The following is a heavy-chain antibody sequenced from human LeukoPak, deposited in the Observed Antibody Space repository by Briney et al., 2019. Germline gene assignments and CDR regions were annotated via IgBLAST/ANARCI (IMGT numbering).Heavy chain of an antibody. D-gene: IGHD3-16*02. Sequence: GESLKISCKGSGYSFINNWIGWVRQTPGKGLEWMGIIYPSDSHTIYSPSFQGQVTVSADKSINTAYLQWSSLKASDTAIYYCVRHYRPPQDSRAAKPTGYYYYYMDVWGTGTTVIVSS. J-gene: IGHJ6*03. CDR3: VRHYRPPQDSRAAKPTGYYYYYMDV. CDR1: GYSFINNW. V-gene: IGHV5-51*01. CDR2: IYPSDSHT.